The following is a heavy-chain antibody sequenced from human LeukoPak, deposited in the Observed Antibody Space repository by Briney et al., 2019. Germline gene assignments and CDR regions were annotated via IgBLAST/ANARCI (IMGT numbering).Heavy chain of an antibody. CDR2: IIPILGIA. J-gene: IGHJ4*02. CDR1: GCTFSSYA. D-gene: IGHD3-9*01. Sequence: SVKVSCKASGCTFSSYAISWVRQAPGQGLEWMGGIIPILGIANYAQKFQGRVTITADKSTSTAYMELSSLRSEDTAVYYCARLDVLRYFDWLLNNWGQGPLVTVSS. V-gene: IGHV1-69*10. CDR3: ARLDVLRYFDWLLNN.